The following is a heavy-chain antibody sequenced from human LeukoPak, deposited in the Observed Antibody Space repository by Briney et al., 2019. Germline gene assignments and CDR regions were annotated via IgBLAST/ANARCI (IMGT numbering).Heavy chain of an antibody. V-gene: IGHV1-18*01. J-gene: IGHJ4*02. CDR1: GYDFKTSG. D-gene: IGHD3-16*01. CDR3: AKDVGDSLAGPWFFQF. CDR2: ISGHTGDT. Sequence: ASVKVSCKTSGYDFKTSGISWVRQAPGQGLEWMGWISGHTGDTHYAKRFQGRLTLTTDTSTSVAYLELSTLRSDDTALYFCAKDVGDSLAGPWFFQFWGQGTLVTLSS.